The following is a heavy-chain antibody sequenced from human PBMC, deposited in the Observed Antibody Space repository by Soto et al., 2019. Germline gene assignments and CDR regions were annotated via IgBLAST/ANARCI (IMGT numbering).Heavy chain of an antibody. CDR1: GFTFSSYG. J-gene: IGHJ6*02. CDR3: ARDMMDDRDGHNPYYYGMDV. Sequence: QVQLVESGGGVVQPGRSLRLSCAASGFTFSSYGMHWVRQAPGKGLEWVAVIWYDGSNKYYADSVKGRFTISRDNSKNTLYLQMNSLRAEDTAVYYCARDMMDDRDGHNPYYYGMDVWGQGTTVTVSS. CDR2: IWYDGSNK. D-gene: IGHD3-16*01. V-gene: IGHV3-33*01.